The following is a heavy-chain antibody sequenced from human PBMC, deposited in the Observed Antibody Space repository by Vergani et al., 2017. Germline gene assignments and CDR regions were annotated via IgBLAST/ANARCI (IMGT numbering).Heavy chain of an antibody. D-gene: IGHD2/OR15-2a*01. Sequence: QVQLQESGPGLVKPSETLSLTCTVSGGSICSYYWSWIRQPPGKGLEWIGYIYYSGSTNYNPSLKSRVTISVDTSKNQFSLKLSSVTAADTAVYYCARVSYYYYMDGWGKGTTVTVSS. CDR3: ARVSYYYYMDG. CDR2: IYYSGST. V-gene: IGHV4-59*01. CDR1: GGSICSYY. J-gene: IGHJ6*03.